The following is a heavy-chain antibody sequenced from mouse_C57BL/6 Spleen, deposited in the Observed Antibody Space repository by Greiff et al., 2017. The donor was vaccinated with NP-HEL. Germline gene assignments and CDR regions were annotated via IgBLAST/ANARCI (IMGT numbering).Heavy chain of an antibody. D-gene: IGHD2-3*01. CDR3: ARRGGYYELDWYFDV. J-gene: IGHJ1*03. V-gene: IGHV1-80*01. CDR1: GYAFSSYW. CDR2: IYPGDGAT. Sequence: QVQLKQSGAELVKPGASVKISCKASGYAFSSYWMNWVKQRPGKGLEWIGQIYPGDGATHYNGKFKGTATLTADKSSSTAYMQLSSLTSEDSAVYFCARRGGYYELDWYFDVWGTGTTVTVSS.